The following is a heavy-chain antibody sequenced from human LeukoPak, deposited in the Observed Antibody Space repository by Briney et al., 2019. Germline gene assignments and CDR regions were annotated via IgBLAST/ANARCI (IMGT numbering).Heavy chain of an antibody. CDR3: TRAGRYCSGGSCYSFY. D-gene: IGHD2-15*01. V-gene: IGHV3-49*03. Sequence: GGSLRLSCTASGFAFGDYAMSWFRQAPGEGLEWVGFIRSKAHGGTTEYAASVKGRFTISRDDSKSIAYLQMDSLKTEDTAVYYCTRAGRYCSGGSCYSFYWGQGTLVTVSS. CDR2: IRSKAHGGTT. J-gene: IGHJ4*02. CDR1: GFAFGDYA.